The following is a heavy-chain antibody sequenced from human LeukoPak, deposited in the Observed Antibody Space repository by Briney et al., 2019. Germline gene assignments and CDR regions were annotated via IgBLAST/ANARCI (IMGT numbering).Heavy chain of an antibody. CDR2: INSDGSST. D-gene: IGHD3-22*01. CDR1: GFTFSSYW. V-gene: IGHV3-74*01. CDR3: ARAESSGYQRQFDY. Sequence: GGSLRLSCAASGFTFSSYWMHWVRQAPGKGLVWVSRINSDGSSTSYADSVKGRFTISRDNAKNTLYLQMNSLRDEDTAVYYCARAESSGYQRQFDYWGQGTLVTVSS. J-gene: IGHJ4*02.